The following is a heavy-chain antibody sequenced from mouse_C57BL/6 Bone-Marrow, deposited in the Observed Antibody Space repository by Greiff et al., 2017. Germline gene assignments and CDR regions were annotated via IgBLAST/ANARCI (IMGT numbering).Heavy chain of an antibody. CDR1: GFTFSDYY. V-gene: IGHV5-12*01. D-gene: IGHD2-5*01. J-gene: IGHJ3*01. Sequence: EVKLMESGGGLVQPGGSLKLSCAASGFTFSDYYMYWVRQTPEKRLEWVAYISNGGGSTYYPDTVKGRFTISRDNAKKTLYLQMSRLNSGDTAMYYCARPGVTGAWFAYWGQGTLVTVSA. CDR2: ISNGGGST. CDR3: ARPGVTGAWFAY.